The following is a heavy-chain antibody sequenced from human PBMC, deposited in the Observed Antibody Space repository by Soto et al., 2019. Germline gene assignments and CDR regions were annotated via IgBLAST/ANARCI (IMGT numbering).Heavy chain of an antibody. Sequence: SQTLSLTCSSSGYSFSINIAAWNWIRQSPSRGLEWLGRTYYRSKWYNDYAVSVKSRITINPDTSKNQFSLQLNSVTPEDTAVYYCARGPGIAAAVDFDYWGQGTLVNVSS. J-gene: IGHJ4*02. CDR1: GYSFSINIAA. CDR3: ARGPGIAAAVDFDY. CDR2: TYYRSKWYN. D-gene: IGHD6-13*01. V-gene: IGHV6-1*01.